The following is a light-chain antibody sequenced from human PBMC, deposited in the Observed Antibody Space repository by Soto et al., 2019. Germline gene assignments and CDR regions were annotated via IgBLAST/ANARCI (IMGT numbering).Light chain of an antibody. CDR2: EVH. CDR1: SSDVGGYKY. Sequence: QSALTQPPSASGSPGQSVTISCTGTSSDVGGYKYVSWYQQHPGKAPKLMIFEVHKRPSGVPDRFSGSKSGNTASLTVSGLQADDEADYYCCLYIGATTYVFGTGTKLTVL. CDR3: CLYIGATTYV. J-gene: IGLJ1*01. V-gene: IGLV2-8*01.